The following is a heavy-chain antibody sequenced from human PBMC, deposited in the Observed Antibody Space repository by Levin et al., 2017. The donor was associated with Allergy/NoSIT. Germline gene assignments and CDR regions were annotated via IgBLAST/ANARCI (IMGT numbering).Heavy chain of an antibody. J-gene: IGHJ4*02. CDR1: GFTFSSYA. D-gene: IGHD6-13*01. CDR2: ISYDGSNK. CDR3: ARGDGYSSPRGAY. Sequence: GGSLRLSCAASGFTFSSYAMHWVRQAPGKGLEWVAVISYDGSNKYYADSVKGRFTISRDNSKNTLYLQMNSLRAEDTAVYYCARGDGYSSPRGAYWGQGTLVTVSS. V-gene: IGHV3-30-3*01.